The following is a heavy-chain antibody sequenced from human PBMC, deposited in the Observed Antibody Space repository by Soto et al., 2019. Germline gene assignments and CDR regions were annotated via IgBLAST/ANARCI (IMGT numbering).Heavy chain of an antibody. Sequence: GGSLRLSCAASGFTFSSYAMSWVRQAPGKGLEWVSAISGSGGSTYYADSVKGRFTISRDNSKNTLYLQMNSLRAEDTAVYYCAKAGNDSSSKKNWFDPWGQGTLVTVSS. CDR3: AKAGNDSSSKKNWFDP. CDR1: GFTFSSYA. D-gene: IGHD6-13*01. CDR2: ISGSGGST. J-gene: IGHJ5*02. V-gene: IGHV3-23*01.